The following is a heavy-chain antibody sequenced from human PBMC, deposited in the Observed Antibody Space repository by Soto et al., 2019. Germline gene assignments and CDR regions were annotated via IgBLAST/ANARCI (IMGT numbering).Heavy chain of an antibody. CDR2: ISGSGGRA. Sequence: EVQLLDSGGGLVQPGGSLRLSCAASGFTFSSYAMNWVRQAPGKGLEWVSVISGSGGRAYYAESAKGRFTISRDNSKNTLYLQMNSLRAEDTAVYYCANYPGSNGSPEYFQYWGQGTLVTVSS. V-gene: IGHV3-23*01. CDR1: GFTFSSYA. CDR3: ANYPGSNGSPEYFQY. D-gene: IGHD6-19*01. J-gene: IGHJ1*01.